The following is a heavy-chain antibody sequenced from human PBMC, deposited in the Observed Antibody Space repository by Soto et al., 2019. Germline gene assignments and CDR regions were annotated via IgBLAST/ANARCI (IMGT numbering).Heavy chain of an antibody. D-gene: IGHD2-2*02. CDR3: ARVRGYCSSTSCYKTDY. Sequence: VGSLRLSCAASGFTFSSYSMNWVRQAPGKGLEWVSSISSSSSYIYYADSVKGRFTISRDNAKNSLYLQMSSLRSEDTAVYYCARVRGYCSSTSCYKTDYWGQGTLVTVSS. CDR1: GFTFSSYS. V-gene: IGHV3-21*04. J-gene: IGHJ4*02. CDR2: ISSSSSYI.